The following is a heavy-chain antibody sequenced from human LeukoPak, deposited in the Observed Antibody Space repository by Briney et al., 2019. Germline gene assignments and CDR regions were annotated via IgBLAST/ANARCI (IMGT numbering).Heavy chain of an antibody. V-gene: IGHV3-64D*06. J-gene: IGHJ4*02. D-gene: IGHD3-9*01. Sequence: GRSLGLSCSASGFTFSSYTIHWVRQAPGKGLEFVSAITNNGGNTYYADSVKGRFTISRDNSKNTVYLQMSSLRAEDTAVYYCVIVRGYFDSSGSDYWGQGTLVTVSS. CDR3: VIVRGYFDSSGSDY. CDR1: GFTFSSYT. CDR2: ITNNGGNT.